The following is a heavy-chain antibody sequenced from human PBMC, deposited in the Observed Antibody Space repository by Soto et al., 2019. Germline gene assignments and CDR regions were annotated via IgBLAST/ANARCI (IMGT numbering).Heavy chain of an antibody. CDR3: ARYYDFYRDYYSY. Sequence: PGGSLRLSCVASGFTFSSYSMNWVRQAPGKGLEWVSSISSSSSYIYYADSVKGRFTISRDNAKNSLYLQMNCLRAEDTAVYYCARYYDFYRDYYSYWGQGTLVTGSS. V-gene: IGHV3-21*01. CDR1: GFTFSSYS. CDR2: ISSSSSYI. D-gene: IGHD3-3*01. J-gene: IGHJ4*02.